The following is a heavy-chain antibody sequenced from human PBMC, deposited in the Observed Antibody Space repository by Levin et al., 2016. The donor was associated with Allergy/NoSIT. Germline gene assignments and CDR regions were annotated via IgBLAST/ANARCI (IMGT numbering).Heavy chain of an antibody. J-gene: IGHJ4*02. CDR1: GFTFSSSW. D-gene: IGHD2-15*01. V-gene: IGHV3-7*01. CDR2: INQDGSVK. CDR3: ARDYSRGRTDY. Sequence: GESLKISCAASGFTFSSSWMSWVRQAPGKGLEWVANINQDGSVKNYVDSVKGRFTISRDNARNSLYLQMDSLRAEDTAVYYCARDYSRGRTDYWGQGTLVTVSS.